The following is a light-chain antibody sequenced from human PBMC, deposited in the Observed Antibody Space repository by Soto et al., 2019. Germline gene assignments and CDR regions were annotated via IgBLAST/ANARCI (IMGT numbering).Light chain of an antibody. V-gene: IGKV3-15*01. CDR2: GAS. CDR3: QQYETWPPLT. Sequence: EIVMTQSPASLSVSPGERATLSCRASQSISSNLAWYQQKPGQGPRLLIIGASTRATAIPARFSGSGSGTEFTLTISSLQSEYLAVYYCQQYETWPPLTFGGGTKVEIK. J-gene: IGKJ4*01. CDR1: QSISSN.